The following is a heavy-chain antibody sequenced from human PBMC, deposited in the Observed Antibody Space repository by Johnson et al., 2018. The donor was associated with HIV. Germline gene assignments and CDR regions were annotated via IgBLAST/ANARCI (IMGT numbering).Heavy chain of an antibody. V-gene: IGHV3-33*01. CDR1: GFTFSSYG. D-gene: IGHD3-10*01. CDR2: IWYDGSNK. CDR3: ARGPLLWRAFDI. J-gene: IGHJ3*02. Sequence: QMLLVESGGGVVQPGRSLRLSCVASGFTFSSYGMHWVRQAPGKGLEWVAVIWYDGSNKYYADSVKGRFTISRDNSKNTLYLQMNSLRAEDTAVYYCARGPLLWRAFDIWGQGTMVSVSS.